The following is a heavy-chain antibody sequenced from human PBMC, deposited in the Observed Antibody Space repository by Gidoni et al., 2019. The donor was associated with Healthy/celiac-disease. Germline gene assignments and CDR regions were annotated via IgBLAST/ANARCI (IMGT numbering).Heavy chain of an antibody. J-gene: IGHJ6*02. D-gene: IGHD2-2*01. CDR2: INHSGST. V-gene: IGHV4-34*01. CDR3: ARAVVVPAAKFYYYGMDV. CDR1: GGSFSGYY. Sequence: QVQLQQWGAGLLKPSETLSLTCAVHGGSFSGYYWSWIRQPPGKGLEWIGEINHSGSTNYNPSLKSRVTISVDTSKNQFSLKLSSVTAADTAVYYCARAVVVPAAKFYYYGMDVWGQGTTVTVSS.